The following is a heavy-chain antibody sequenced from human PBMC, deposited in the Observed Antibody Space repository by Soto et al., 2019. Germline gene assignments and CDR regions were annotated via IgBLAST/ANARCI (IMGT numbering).Heavy chain of an antibody. CDR1: GYTFTSYD. CDR3: ARGLPGVVDYDYIWGSYLHSVFDY. J-gene: IGHJ4*02. CDR2: MNPNSGNT. V-gene: IGHV1-8*01. D-gene: IGHD3-16*02. Sequence: GASVKVSCKASGYTFTSYDINWVRQATGQGLEWMGWMNPNSGNTGYAQKFQGRVTMTRNTSISTAYMELSSLRSEDTAVYYCARGLPGVVDYDYIWGSYLHSVFDYWGQGTLVTVSS.